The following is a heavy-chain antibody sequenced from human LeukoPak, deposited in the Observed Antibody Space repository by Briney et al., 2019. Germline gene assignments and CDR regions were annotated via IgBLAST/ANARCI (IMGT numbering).Heavy chain of an antibody. Sequence: PSETLSLTCTVSGYSISSGYYWGWIRQPPGKGLEWIGSIYHSGSTYYNPSLKSRVTISVDTSKNQFSLKLSPVTAADTAVYYWARVSGQRTRYYYRDVWGKGTTVTVSS. CDR3: ARVSGQRTRYYYRDV. CDR2: IYHSGST. J-gene: IGHJ6*03. D-gene: IGHD6-25*01. V-gene: IGHV4-38-2*02. CDR1: GYSISSGYY.